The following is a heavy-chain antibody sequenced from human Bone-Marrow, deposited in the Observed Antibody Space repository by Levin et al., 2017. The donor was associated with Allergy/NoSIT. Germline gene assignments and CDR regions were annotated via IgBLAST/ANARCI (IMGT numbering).Heavy chain of an antibody. D-gene: IGHD4-17*01. V-gene: IGHV3-30*18. CDR3: AKSGDYGVHLDYMGV. CDR1: GFMFRNYG. CDR2: ISYDGLNK. Sequence: GGSLRLSCAASGFMFRNYGMHWVRQAPGKGLEWVAVISYDGLNKFYADSVEGRFSISRDNSKNTLYLQMNSLSADDKAVYYCAKSGDYGVHLDYMGVWGKGTTVTVSS. J-gene: IGHJ6*03.